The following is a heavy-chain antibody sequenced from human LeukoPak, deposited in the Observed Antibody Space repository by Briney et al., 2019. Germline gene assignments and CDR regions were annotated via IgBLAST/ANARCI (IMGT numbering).Heavy chain of an antibody. CDR2: TYYRSKWYN. D-gene: IGHD3-10*01. V-gene: IGHV6-1*01. CDR3: ARVLLWFGELNNWFDP. J-gene: IGHJ5*02. Sequence: SQTLSLTCAISGDSVSSNSAAWNWIKQSPSRGLEWLGRTYYRSKWYNDYAVSVKSRITINPDTSKNQFSLQLNSVTPEDTAVYYCARVLLWFGELNNWFDPWGQGTLVTVSS. CDR1: GDSVSSNSAA.